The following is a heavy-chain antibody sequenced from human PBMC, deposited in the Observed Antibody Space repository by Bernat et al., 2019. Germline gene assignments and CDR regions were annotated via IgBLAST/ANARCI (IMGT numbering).Heavy chain of an antibody. CDR2: ISYDGSNK. CDR3: ARDAGYYLYYYYYGMDV. Sequence: QVQLVESGGGVVQPGRSLRLSCAASGFTFSSYAMHWVRQAPGKGLEWVAVISYDGSNKYYADSVKGRFTISRDNSKNTLYLQMNSLRAEDTAVYYCARDAGYYLYYYYYGMDVWGQGTTVTVS. D-gene: IGHD3-22*01. J-gene: IGHJ6*02. V-gene: IGHV3-30-3*01. CDR1: GFTFSSYA.